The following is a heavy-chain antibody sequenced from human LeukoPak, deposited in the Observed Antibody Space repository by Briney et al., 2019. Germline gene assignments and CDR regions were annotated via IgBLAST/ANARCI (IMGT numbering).Heavy chain of an antibody. CDR2: INAGNGNT. V-gene: IGHV1-3*01. D-gene: IGHD3-16*01. Sequence: ASVKVSCKASGYTFTSYAMHWVRQAPGQRLEWMGWINAGNGNTKYSQKFQGRVTITRDTSASTAYMELSSLRSEDTAVYYCARDGGPDYYYYGMDVWGQGTTVTVSS. CDR1: GYTFTSYA. CDR3: ARDGGPDYYYYGMDV. J-gene: IGHJ6*02.